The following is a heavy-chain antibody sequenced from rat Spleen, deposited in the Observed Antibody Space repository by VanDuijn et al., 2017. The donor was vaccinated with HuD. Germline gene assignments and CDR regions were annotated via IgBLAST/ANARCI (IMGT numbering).Heavy chain of an antibody. CDR1: GFTFNNFW. CDR3: ATRKANWFPY. Sequence: EVQLVESGGGLVQPGRSLKLSCVASGFTFNNFWMSWIRQAPGKGLEWVASVSPTGGSTYYRDSVKGRFTFSRDNAKSTLYLQMDSLRSEDTATYYCATRKANWFPYWGQGTLVTVSS. V-gene: IGHV5-31*01. CDR2: VSPTGGST. J-gene: IGHJ3*01. D-gene: IGHD1-11*01.